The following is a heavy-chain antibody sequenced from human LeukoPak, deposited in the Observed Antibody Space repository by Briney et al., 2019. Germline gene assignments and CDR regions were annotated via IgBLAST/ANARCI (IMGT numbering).Heavy chain of an antibody. D-gene: IGHD1-20*01. CDR2: IYTSGST. Sequence: PSQTLSLTCTVSGGSISSGGYYWSWIRQHPGKGLEWIGRIYTSGSTNYNPSLKSRVTISVDTSKNQFSLKLSSVTAADTAVYYCARINWKGWTYYYMDVWGKGTTVTVSS. J-gene: IGHJ6*03. CDR1: GGSISSGGYY. CDR3: ARINWKGWTYYYMDV. V-gene: IGHV4-61*02.